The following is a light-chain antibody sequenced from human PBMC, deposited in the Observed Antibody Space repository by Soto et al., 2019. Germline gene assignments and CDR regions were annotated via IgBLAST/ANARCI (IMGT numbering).Light chain of an antibody. CDR2: GAS. CDR1: QTVSNNY. J-gene: IGKJ5*01. V-gene: IGKV3-20*01. CDR3: QQYAGPPTT. Sequence: EIVLTHSLGTLSLSPCDRATLSWSASQTVSNNYLAWCQQKPGQAPRVIMYGASRRATGIPDRFSGGGSGTDFTLTISRLEPEDFAVYFCQQYAGPPTTFGQGTRLE.